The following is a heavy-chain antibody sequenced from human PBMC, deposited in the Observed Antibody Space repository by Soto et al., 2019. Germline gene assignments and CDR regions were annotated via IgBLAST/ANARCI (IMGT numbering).Heavy chain of an antibody. V-gene: IGHV5-51*02. CDR1: XXXXXXXX. D-gene: IGHD3-22*01. J-gene: IGHJ4*02. CDR3: ARRAYSSGPCDS. Sequence: EVQLEQSGAEVKKPGXXXXXXXXXXXXXXXXXXXXXVRQLPGKGLGWMGMIYPGDCDTKYSPSFEGWVVISANKAANTAYLQWSSVQASDDSIYYCARRAYSSGPCDSWGQGTLVTVSS. CDR2: IYPGDCDT.